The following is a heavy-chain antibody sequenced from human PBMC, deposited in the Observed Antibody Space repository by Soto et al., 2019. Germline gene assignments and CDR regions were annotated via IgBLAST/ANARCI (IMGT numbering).Heavy chain of an antibody. J-gene: IGHJ6*02. Sequence: EVQLVESGGGLVKPGGSLRLSCAASGFTFSSYSMNWVRQAPGKGLEWVSSISSSSYIYYADSVKGRFTISRDNAKNSLYLQMNSLRAEDTAVYYCARGGLELLGPYYYYGMDVWGQGTTVTVSS. CDR2: ISSSSYI. V-gene: IGHV3-21*01. CDR3: ARGGLELLGPYYYYGMDV. D-gene: IGHD1-7*01. CDR1: GFTFSSYS.